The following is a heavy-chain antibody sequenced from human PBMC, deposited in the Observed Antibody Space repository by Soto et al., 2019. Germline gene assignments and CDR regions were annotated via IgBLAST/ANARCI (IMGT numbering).Heavy chain of an antibody. D-gene: IGHD4-17*01. CDR2: ISYDGSNK. V-gene: IGHV3-30*04. CDR3: ARDYRRTTVTTAFDI. Sequence: GGSLRLSCAASGFTFSSYAMHWVRQAPGKGLEWVAVISYDGSNKYYADSVKGRFTISRDNSKNTLYLQMNSLRAEDTAVYYCARDYRRTTVTTAFDIWGQGTMVTVSS. CDR1: GFTFSSYA. J-gene: IGHJ3*02.